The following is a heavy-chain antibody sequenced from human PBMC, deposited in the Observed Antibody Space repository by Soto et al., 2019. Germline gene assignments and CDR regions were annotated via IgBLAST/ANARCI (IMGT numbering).Heavy chain of an antibody. CDR3: ARQGASFGGDYYFGLDL. CDR2: IYYSGST. Sequence: QVQLQESGPGLVKPSGTLSLTCAVSGGSISSSDWWSWVRQSPAKGLEWIGEIYYSGSTNYNPSLKSRVTISVDTSKNQFSLKLNSVTAADTAVYYCARQGASFGGDYYFGLDLWGQGTTVTVSS. D-gene: IGHD3-3*01. J-gene: IGHJ6*02. V-gene: IGHV4-4*02. CDR1: GGSISSSDW.